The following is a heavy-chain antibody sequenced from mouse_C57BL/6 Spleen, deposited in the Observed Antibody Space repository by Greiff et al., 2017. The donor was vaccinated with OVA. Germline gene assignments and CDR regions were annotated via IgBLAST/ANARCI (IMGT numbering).Heavy chain of an antibody. CDR1: GYTFTSYW. J-gene: IGHJ3*01. CDR2: IHPNSGST. D-gene: IGHD1-1*01. CDR3: ARSLITTVVAREFAY. Sequence: QVQLQQPGAELVKPGASVKLSCKASGYTFTSYWMHWVKQRPGQGLEWIGMIHPNSGSTNYNEKFKSKATLTVDKSSSTAYMQLSSLTSEDSAVYYCARSLITTVVAREFAYWGQGTLVTVSA. V-gene: IGHV1-64*01.